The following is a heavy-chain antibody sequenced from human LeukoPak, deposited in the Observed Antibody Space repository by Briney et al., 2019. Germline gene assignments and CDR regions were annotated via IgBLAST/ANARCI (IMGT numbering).Heavy chain of an antibody. D-gene: IGHD5-18*01. Sequence: GGSLRLSCAASGFTFSSYGMHWVRQASGKGLEWVAFIRYDGSNKYYADSVKGRFTISRDNSKNTLYLQMNSLRAEDTAVYYCAKNGYPVYYYYYYMDVWGKGTTVTVSS. CDR2: IRYDGSNK. V-gene: IGHV3-30*02. J-gene: IGHJ6*03. CDR3: AKNGYPVYYYYYYMDV. CDR1: GFTFSSYG.